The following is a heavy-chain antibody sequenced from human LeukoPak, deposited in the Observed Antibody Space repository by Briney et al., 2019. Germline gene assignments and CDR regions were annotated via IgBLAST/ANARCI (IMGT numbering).Heavy chain of an antibody. D-gene: IGHD1-26*01. CDR2: ISGRSSTI. V-gene: IGHV3-48*01. J-gene: IGHJ4*02. CDR1: AFTFSDYS. CDR3: ARDRIKSGSYYFDY. Sequence: GGSLRLACAASAFTFSDYSMNWVRQAPGKGLEWVSYISGRSSTIYYADSVKGRFTISRDNAKNSMYLQMNSLRAEDTAVYYCARDRIKSGSYYFDYWGQGTLVTVSS.